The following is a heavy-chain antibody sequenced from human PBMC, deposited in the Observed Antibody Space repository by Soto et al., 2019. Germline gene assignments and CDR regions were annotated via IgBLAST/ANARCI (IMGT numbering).Heavy chain of an antibody. J-gene: IGHJ6*02. CDR2: IRNNGGAA. V-gene: IGHV4-4*02. Sequence: SETLSLTCAVSSGSIFSSNWWSWVRQPPGKGLEWIGEIRNNGGAANYNPSLRSRVIISADTSKNEFSLKLISVTAADTAVYYCASAYGSWPYFYYYGMDVWGQGTTVTVSS. CDR3: ASAYGSWPYFYYYGMDV. D-gene: IGHD6-13*01. CDR1: SGSIFSSNW.